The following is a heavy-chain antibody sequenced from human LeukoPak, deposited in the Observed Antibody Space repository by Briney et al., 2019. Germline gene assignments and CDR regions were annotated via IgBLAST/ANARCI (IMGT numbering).Heavy chain of an antibody. CDR3: ARGLIQEYSSSAAYYYYMDV. D-gene: IGHD6-6*01. CDR1: GGTSSSYA. V-gene: IGHV1-69*05. J-gene: IGHJ6*03. CDR2: SIPIFGTA. Sequence: SVKVSCKASGGTSSSYAISWVRQAPGQGLEWMGGSIPIFGTANYAQKFQGRVTITTDESTSTAYMELSSLRSEDTAVYYCARGLIQEYSSSAAYYYYMDVWGKGTTVTVSS.